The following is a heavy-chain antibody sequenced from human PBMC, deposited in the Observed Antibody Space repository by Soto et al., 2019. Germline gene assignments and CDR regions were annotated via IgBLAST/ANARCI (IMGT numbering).Heavy chain of an antibody. CDR1: GFTFDDYA. CDR2: ISWNSGLT. J-gene: IGHJ3*02. Sequence: EVQLVESGGHLVQPGRSLRLSCVASGFTFDDYAMHWVRQGPGKGLEWVSGISWNSGLTGYGGSVGGRFTISRDNAKNSLYLHMNSLRPEDTALYFCVRDREVGAHGDAFDISGQGTMVTVSS. D-gene: IGHD1-26*01. CDR3: VRDREVGAHGDAFDI. V-gene: IGHV3-9*01.